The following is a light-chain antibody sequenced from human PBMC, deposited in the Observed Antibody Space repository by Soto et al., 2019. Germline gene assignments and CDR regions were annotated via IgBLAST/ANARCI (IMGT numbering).Light chain of an antibody. CDR2: QDS. V-gene: IGLV3-1*01. CDR1: KLGDKY. CDR3: QAWDSSTGVV. J-gene: IGLJ2*01. Sequence: SYELTQPPSVSVSPGQTASITCSGDKLGDKYACWYQQKPGQSPVLVIYQDSKRPSGIPERFSGSNSGNTATLTISGTQAMDEADHYCQAWDSSTGVVFGGGTQLTVL.